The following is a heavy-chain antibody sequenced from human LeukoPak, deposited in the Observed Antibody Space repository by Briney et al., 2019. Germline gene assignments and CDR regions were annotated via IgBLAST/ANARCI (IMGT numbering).Heavy chain of an antibody. Sequence: GGSLRLSCAASGFTFSSYGMSWVRQAPGKGLEWVSGISGSGGSTYYADSVKDRFTISRDNPRNTLYLQMNNLRAEDTAVYYCAKSGSGYYYGSGSYLVDFWGQGTLVTVSS. CDR3: AKSGSGYYYGSGSYLVDF. CDR1: GFTFSSYG. D-gene: IGHD3-10*01. J-gene: IGHJ4*02. CDR2: ISGSGGST. V-gene: IGHV3-23*01.